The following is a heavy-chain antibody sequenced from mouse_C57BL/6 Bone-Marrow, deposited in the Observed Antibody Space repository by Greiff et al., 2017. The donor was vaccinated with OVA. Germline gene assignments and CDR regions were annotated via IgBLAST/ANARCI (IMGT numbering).Heavy chain of an antibody. J-gene: IGHJ3*01. CDR1: GYTFTSYG. V-gene: IGHV1-81*01. CDR3: ARRGLRRSWFAY. CDR2: IYPRSGNT. D-gene: IGHD2-4*01. Sequence: DQLQQSGAELARPGASVKLSCKASGYTFTSYGISWVKQRTGQGLEWIGEIYPRSGNTYYNEKFKGKATLTADKSSSTAYMELRSLTSEDSAVYFCARRGLRRSWFAYWGQGTLVTVSA.